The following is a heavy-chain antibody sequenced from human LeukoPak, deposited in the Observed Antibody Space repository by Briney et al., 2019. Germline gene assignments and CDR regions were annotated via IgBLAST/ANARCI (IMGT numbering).Heavy chain of an antibody. CDR2: IYYSGST. J-gene: IGHJ6*03. CDR3: ARDGRAGSYYYYMDV. CDR1: GGSISSYY. D-gene: IGHD6-13*01. V-gene: IGHV4-59*01. Sequence: SETLSLTCTVSGGSISSYYWSWIRQPPGKGLEWIGYIYYSGSTNYNPSLKSRVTISVDTSKNQFSLKLSSVTAADTAVYYCARDGRAGSYYYYMDVWGKGTTVTVSS.